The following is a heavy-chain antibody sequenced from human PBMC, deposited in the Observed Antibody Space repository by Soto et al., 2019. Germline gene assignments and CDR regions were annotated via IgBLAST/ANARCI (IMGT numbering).Heavy chain of an antibody. V-gene: IGHV4-59*01. D-gene: IGHD3-3*01. CDR1: GGSINNFY. CDR2: IYYTGTT. Sequence: SETLSLTCTVSGGSINNFYWSWIRQPLGKGPEWIGFIYYTGTTGYNPSLTGRVTISVDRSKNQFSLTLNSVTAADTAVYYCARGFFYFDFWGHGTLVTVSS. J-gene: IGHJ4*01. CDR3: ARGFFYFDF.